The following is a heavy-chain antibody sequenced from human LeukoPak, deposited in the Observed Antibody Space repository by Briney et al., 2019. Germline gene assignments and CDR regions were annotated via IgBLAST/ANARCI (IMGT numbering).Heavy chain of an antibody. CDR1: GFTFNNYA. Sequence: GGSLRLSCSASGFTFNNYAMYWVRHAPGKGLEYVSVLTSYGGRAYYADSVKGRFTISSDNSRNTMYLQMSSLRDDDTAVYYCVGFRATAGLYWGQGTLVTVSS. D-gene: IGHD6-13*01. CDR3: VGFRATAGLY. CDR2: LTSYGGRA. V-gene: IGHV3-64D*06. J-gene: IGHJ4*02.